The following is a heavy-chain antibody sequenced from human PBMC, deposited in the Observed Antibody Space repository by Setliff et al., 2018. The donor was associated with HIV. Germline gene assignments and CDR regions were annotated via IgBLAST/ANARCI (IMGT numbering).Heavy chain of an antibody. D-gene: IGHD3-10*01. CDR2: IYTSGST. Sequence: PSETLSLTCTVSGGSISSGSYYWNWIRQPAGKGLEWIGRIYTSGSTNYNPSLKSRVTISVDTSRNQFSLKLSSVTAADTAVYYCARGSPMVRGVITPFDYWGQGTLVTVSS. V-gene: IGHV4-61*02. CDR1: GGSISSGSYY. J-gene: IGHJ4*02. CDR3: ARGSPMVRGVITPFDY.